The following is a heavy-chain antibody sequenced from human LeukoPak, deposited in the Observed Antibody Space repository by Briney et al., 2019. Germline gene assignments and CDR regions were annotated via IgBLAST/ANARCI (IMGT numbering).Heavy chain of an antibody. CDR1: GFTFSDYY. CDR3: ARDHSSSWYAANREGWFDP. Sequence: PGGSLRLSCAASGFTFSDYYMSWIRQAPGKGLEWVSYISSSGTTIYYADSVKGRFTISRDNAKNSLYLQMNSLRAEDTALYYCARDHSSSWYAANREGWFDPWGQGTLVTVSS. J-gene: IGHJ5*02. CDR2: ISSSGTTI. D-gene: IGHD6-13*01. V-gene: IGHV3-11*01.